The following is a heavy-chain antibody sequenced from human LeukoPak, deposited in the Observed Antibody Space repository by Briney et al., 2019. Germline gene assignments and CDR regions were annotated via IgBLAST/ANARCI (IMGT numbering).Heavy chain of an antibody. J-gene: IGHJ3*02. Sequence: SETPSLTCTVSGYSISSGYYWGWIRQPPGKGLEWIGSIYHSGSTYYNPSLKSRVTISVDTSKNQFSLKLSSVTAADTAVYYCARDRGDYAFDIWGQGTMVTVSS. CDR3: ARDRGDYAFDI. CDR1: GYSISSGYY. D-gene: IGHD4-17*01. V-gene: IGHV4-38-2*02. CDR2: IYHSGST.